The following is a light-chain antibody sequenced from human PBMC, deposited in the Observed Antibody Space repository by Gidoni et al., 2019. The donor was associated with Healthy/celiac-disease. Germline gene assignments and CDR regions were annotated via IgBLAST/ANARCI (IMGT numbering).Light chain of an antibody. J-gene: IGKJ4*01. V-gene: IGKV3-11*01. CDR3: QQRSNWLT. Sequence: EIVLTPSPATLSLSPGERATLSCRASQSVSSYLAWYQQKPGQAPRPLIYDASNRATGIPARFSGSGSGTDFTLTISSREPEDFAVYYCQQRSNWLTFGGGTKVEIK. CDR2: DAS. CDR1: QSVSSY.